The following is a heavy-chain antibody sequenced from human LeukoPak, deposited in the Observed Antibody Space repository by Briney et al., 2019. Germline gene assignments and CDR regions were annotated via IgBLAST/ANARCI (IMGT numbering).Heavy chain of an antibody. Sequence: GGSLRLSCAASGFTFSDYYMSWIRQAPGKGLEWVSYISSSGSTIYYADSVKGRFTISRDNAKNSLYLQMNSLRAEDTAVYYCAREIKGGHTATFDFWGQGTLVTVSS. CDR2: ISSSGSTI. D-gene: IGHD5-18*01. CDR1: GFTFSDYY. J-gene: IGHJ4*02. V-gene: IGHV3-11*04. CDR3: AREIKGGHTATFDF.